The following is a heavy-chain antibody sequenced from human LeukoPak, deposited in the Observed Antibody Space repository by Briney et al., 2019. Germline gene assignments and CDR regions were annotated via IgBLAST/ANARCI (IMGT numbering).Heavy chain of an antibody. CDR3: ARNPFEGYDFWSGYGYYGMDV. D-gene: IGHD3-3*01. CDR2: IWYDGSNK. CDR1: GFTFSSYG. J-gene: IGHJ6*02. V-gene: IGHV3-33*01. Sequence: PGRSLRLSCAASGFTFSSYGMHWVRQAPGKGLEWVAVIWYDGSNKYYADSVKGRFTISRDNSKNTLYLQMNSLRAEDTAVYYCARNPFEGYDFWSGYGYYGMDVWGQGTTVTVSS.